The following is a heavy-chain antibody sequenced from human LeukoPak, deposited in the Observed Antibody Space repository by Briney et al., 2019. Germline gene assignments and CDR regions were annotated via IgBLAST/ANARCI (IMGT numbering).Heavy chain of an antibody. Sequence: GESLKISCKGSGYSVTSYWIGWVRQMPGKGLEWMGIIYPGDSDTRYSPSFQGQVTISADKSISTAYLQWSSLKASDTAMYYCARLARYYYYYMDVWGKETTVTVSS. J-gene: IGHJ6*03. CDR1: GYSVTSYW. V-gene: IGHV5-51*01. CDR3: ARLARYYYYYMDV. CDR2: IYPGDSDT.